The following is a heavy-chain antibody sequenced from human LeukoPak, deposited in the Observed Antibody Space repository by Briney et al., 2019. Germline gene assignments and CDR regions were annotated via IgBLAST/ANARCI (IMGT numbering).Heavy chain of an antibody. D-gene: IGHD6-6*01. J-gene: IGHJ4*02. CDR3: ARGLEYSSSEFDY. CDR1: GGSISSYY. V-gene: IGHV4-59*12. Sequence: PSETLSLTCTVSGGSISSYYWSWIRQPPGKGLEWIGYIYYSGSTNFNPSLKSRVTISVDTSKNQFSLKLSSVTAADTAVYYCARGLEYSSSEFDYWGQGTLVTVSS. CDR2: IYYSGST.